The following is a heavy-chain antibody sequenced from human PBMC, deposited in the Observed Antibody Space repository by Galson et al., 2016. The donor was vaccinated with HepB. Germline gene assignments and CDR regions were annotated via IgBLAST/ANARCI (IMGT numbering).Heavy chain of an antibody. D-gene: IGHD3-10*01. Sequence: SLRLSCAASGFTFSSYTLHWVRQAPGKGLEWVSAFSGSGDITYYADSVRGRFTISRDNSKSMLYLQMNNLRAADTAVYYCAQVRGYGSGSVFDHWGQGTLVTVSS. J-gene: IGHJ4*02. CDR3: AQVRGYGSGSVFDH. CDR1: GFTFSSYT. V-gene: IGHV3-23*01. CDR2: FSGSGDIT.